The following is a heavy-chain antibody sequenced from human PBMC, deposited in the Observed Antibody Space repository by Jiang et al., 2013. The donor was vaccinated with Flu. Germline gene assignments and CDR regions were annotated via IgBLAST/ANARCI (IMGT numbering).Heavy chain of an antibody. Sequence: RLSCAASGFTVSSNYMSWVRQAPGKGLEWVSVIYSGGSTYYADSVKGRFTISRDNSKNTLYLQMNSLRAEDTAVYYCARANWNYEDYWGQGTLVTVSS. CDR3: ARANWNYEDY. J-gene: IGHJ4*02. CDR2: IYSGGST. D-gene: IGHD1-7*01. V-gene: IGHV3-66*01. CDR1: GFTVSSNY.